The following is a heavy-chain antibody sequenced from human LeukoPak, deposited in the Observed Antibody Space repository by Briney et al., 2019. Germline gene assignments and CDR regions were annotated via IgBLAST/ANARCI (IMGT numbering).Heavy chain of an antibody. CDR2: ISYGGSNN. CDR3: AKDAPPCSGGSCYSGYYFYGMDV. V-gene: IGHV3-30*18. J-gene: IGHJ6*04. CDR1: GLTFSSYG. Sequence: PGGTLRLSCAVSGLTFSSYGVQWVGQAPGKGLEWGAVISYGGSNNYYADSVKGRLTICRDNSTDMLYLQRYSLGAEDTAVVYCAKDAPPCSGGSCYSGYYFYGMDVWGKGTTVAVSS. D-gene: IGHD2-15*01.